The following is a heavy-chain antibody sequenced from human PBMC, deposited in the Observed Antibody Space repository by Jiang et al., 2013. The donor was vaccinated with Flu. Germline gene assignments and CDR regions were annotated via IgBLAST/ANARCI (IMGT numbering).Heavy chain of an antibody. V-gene: IGHV3-48*03. CDR2: ISSTGNSI. Sequence: QLVESGGGLVQPGGSLRLSCAASGFTFSSYEMNWVRQAPGKGLEWVSSISSTGNSIYYADSVKGRFTISRDSAKNSVYLQMNSLRAEDTAVYYCARGRLYGSGSYYHFDYWGQGTLVAVSS. CDR3: ARGRLYGSGSYYHFDY. D-gene: IGHD3-10*01. CDR1: GFTFSSYE. J-gene: IGHJ4*02.